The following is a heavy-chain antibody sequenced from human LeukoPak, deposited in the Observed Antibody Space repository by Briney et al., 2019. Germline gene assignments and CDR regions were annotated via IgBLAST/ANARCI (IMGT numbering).Heavy chain of an antibody. Sequence: SEALSLTCRVSGGSISSHYWRWIRQPPGGGLEWIGYIYYSGSTNYNPSLKSRVTISVDTSKNQFSLKVTSVTAAGTAMYYCASGRDGSNSKWGPGTLVTVSS. CDR2: IYYSGST. CDR3: ASGRDGSNSK. D-gene: IGHD5-24*01. CDR1: GGSISSHY. J-gene: IGHJ4*02. V-gene: IGHV4-59*11.